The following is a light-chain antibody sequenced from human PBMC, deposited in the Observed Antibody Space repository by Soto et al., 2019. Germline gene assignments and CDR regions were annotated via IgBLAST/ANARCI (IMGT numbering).Light chain of an antibody. Sequence: DIQMTQSPSLVSASIGDRVTITCRASQGIGSWLAWYQQVPGRAPRLLIFPASPFQSGVSSRFRGSGSGTDFTLTITSLQPEDFATYFCLQANNFPVTFGEGTKVEMK. CDR2: PAS. J-gene: IGKJ4*01. CDR3: LQANNFPVT. CDR1: QGIGSW. V-gene: IGKV1-12*01.